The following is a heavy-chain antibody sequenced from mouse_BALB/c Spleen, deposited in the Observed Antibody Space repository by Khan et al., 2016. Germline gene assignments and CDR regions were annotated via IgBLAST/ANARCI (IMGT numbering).Heavy chain of an antibody. CDR1: GYSFTGYN. CDR2: IDLYYGGS. D-gene: IGHD2-1*01. V-gene: IGHV1S135*01. J-gene: IGHJ3*01. CDR3: AEATGNYLTWFSY. Sequence: VQLKQSGPELEKPGASVKISCKASGYSFTGYNMNWVKQSNGKSLEWIGNIDLYYGGSSYSQKIKGKATLTVDKSSSTACMHLKSLTSEDHATSYCAEATGNYLTWFSYWGQGTLVTVSA.